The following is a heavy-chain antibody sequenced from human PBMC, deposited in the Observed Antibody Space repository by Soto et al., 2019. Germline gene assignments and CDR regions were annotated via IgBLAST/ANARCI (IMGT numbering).Heavy chain of an antibody. D-gene: IGHD3-10*01. J-gene: IGHJ5*02. CDR3: ASMVRGVSWFDP. CDR1: GGSISSGGYS. Sequence: SETLSLTCAVSGGSISSGGYSWSWIRQPPGKGLEWIGYIYHSGSTYYNPSLKSRVTISVDRSKNQFSLKLSSVTAADTAVYYCASMVRGVSWFDPWGQGTLVTVSS. V-gene: IGHV4-30-2*02. CDR2: IYHSGST.